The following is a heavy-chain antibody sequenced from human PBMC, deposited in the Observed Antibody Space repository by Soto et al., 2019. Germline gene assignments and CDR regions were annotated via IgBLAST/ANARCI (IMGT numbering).Heavy chain of an antibody. J-gene: IGHJ6*02. V-gene: IGHV5-51*01. CDR1: GYNFSWYW. CDR2: IDPDDSET. CDR3: ARHLEGYGMDV. Sequence: LGESLKISCEGSGYNFSWYWIGWVRQMPGKGPEWMGIIDPDDSETRYSPSFQGQVTMPADKSTSTAFLQWSSLKASDTAMYYCARHLEGYGMDVWGQGTTVTVSS.